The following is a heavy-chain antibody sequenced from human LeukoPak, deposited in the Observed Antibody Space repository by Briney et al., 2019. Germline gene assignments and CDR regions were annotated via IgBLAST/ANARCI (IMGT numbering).Heavy chain of an antibody. V-gene: IGHV1-2*02. CDR3: ASESGSYTLT. Sequence: GASVKVSCKASGYTFTGHYMHWVRQAPGQGLEWMGWINPNSGGTNYAQKFQGRVTMTRDTSISTAYMELSRLRSDNTAVYYCASESGSYTLTWGQGTLVTVSS. D-gene: IGHD1-26*01. CDR2: INPNSGGT. J-gene: IGHJ5*02. CDR1: GYTFTGHY.